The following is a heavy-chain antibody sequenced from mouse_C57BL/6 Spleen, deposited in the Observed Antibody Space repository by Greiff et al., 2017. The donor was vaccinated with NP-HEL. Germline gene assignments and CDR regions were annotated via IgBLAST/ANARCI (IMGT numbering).Heavy chain of an antibody. CDR3: ARSRDYDDYFDY. CDR2: IHPNSGST. CDR1: GYTFTSYW. J-gene: IGHJ2*01. Sequence: QVQLQQSGAELVKPGASVKLSCKASGYTFTSYWMHWVKQRPGQGLEWIGMIHPNSGSTNYNEKFKSKATLTVDKSSSTAYMQLSSLTSEDSAVYYCARSRDYDDYFDYWGQGTTLTVSS. V-gene: IGHV1-64*01. D-gene: IGHD2-4*01.